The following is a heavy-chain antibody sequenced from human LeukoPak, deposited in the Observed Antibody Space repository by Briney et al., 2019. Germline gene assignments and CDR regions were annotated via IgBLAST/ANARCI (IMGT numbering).Heavy chain of an antibody. CDR2: INHSGST. CDR1: GGSFSGYY. CDR3: ARIHYYDSSGYYS. V-gene: IGHV4-34*01. J-gene: IGHJ4*02. D-gene: IGHD3-22*01. Sequence: PSETLSLTCAVYGGSFSGYYWSWIRQPSGKGLEWIGEINHSGSTNYNPSLKSRVTISVDTSKNQFSLKLSSVTAADTAVYYCARIHYYDSSGYYSWGQGTLVTVSS.